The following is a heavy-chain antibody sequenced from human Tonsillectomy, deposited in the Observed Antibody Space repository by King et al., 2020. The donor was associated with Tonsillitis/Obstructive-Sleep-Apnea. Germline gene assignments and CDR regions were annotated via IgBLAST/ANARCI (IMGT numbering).Heavy chain of an antibody. D-gene: IGHD2-2*01. CDR3: ARGITYCSSTSCSRGYMDV. J-gene: IGHJ6*03. Sequence: VQLQQWGAGLLKPSETLSLTCAVYGGSFSGYYWSWIRQPPGKGLEWIGEINHSVSTNYNPSLKSRVTISVDTSKNQFSLKLSSVTAADTAVYYCARGITYCSSTSCSRGYMDVWGKGTTVTVSS. V-gene: IGHV4-34*01. CDR1: GGSFSGYY. CDR2: INHSVST.